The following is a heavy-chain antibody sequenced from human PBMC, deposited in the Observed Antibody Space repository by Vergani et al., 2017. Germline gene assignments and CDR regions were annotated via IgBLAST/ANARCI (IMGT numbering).Heavy chain of an antibody. J-gene: IGHJ4*02. CDR3: ARGALWWLRQIDS. V-gene: IGHV4-59*01. D-gene: IGHD2-21*01. CDR2: IYDSGDT. Sequence: QVQLQESGPGLVKPSETLSLPCSVSGDSMNTYDWPWIRQPPGKGLEWIGYIYDSGDTKYNPSLKSRVTMSLDTSKNQFSLNLYSVTAADTAVYYCARGALWWLRQIDSWGQGTLVTVSS. CDR1: GDSMNTYD.